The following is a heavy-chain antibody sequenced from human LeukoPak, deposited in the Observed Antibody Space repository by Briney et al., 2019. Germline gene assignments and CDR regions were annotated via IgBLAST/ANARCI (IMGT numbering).Heavy chain of an antibody. V-gene: IGHV3-21*01. D-gene: IGHD6-13*01. Sequence: GGSLRLSCAASGFTFSSYSMNWVRQAPGKGLEWVSSISSSSSYIYYADSVKGRFTISRDNAKNSLYLQMNSLRAEDTAVYYCARDSVAAAGNAFDIWGQGTVVTVSS. CDR2: ISSSSSYI. CDR3: ARDSVAAAGNAFDI. CDR1: GFTFSSYS. J-gene: IGHJ3*02.